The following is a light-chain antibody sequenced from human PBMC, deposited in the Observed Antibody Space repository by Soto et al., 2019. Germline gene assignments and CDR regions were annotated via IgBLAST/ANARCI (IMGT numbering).Light chain of an antibody. CDR3: QQRSNWPPYT. J-gene: IGKJ2*01. CDR2: GAS. CDR1: QSVSSSS. V-gene: IGKV3D-20*02. Sequence: EIVLTQFPDTLSLSPGERATLSCRASQSVSSSSLAWYQHKRGQAPRLLIHGASSRATGIPDRFSGSGSGTDFTLTISRLEPEDFAVYYCQQRSNWPPYTFGQGTKVDIK.